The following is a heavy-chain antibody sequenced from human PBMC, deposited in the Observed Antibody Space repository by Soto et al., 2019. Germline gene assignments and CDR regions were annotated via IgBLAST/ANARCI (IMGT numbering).Heavy chain of an antibody. D-gene: IGHD2-8*01. V-gene: IGHV4-31*03. J-gene: IGHJ3*02. CDR2: IYYSGST. Sequence: SETLSITCTVSGGSISSGGYYWSWIRQHPGKGLEWIGYIYYSGSTYYNPSLKSRVTISVDTSKNQFSLKLSSVTAADTAVYYCARDLLNGAFDIWGQGTMVTVSS. CDR3: ARDLLNGAFDI. CDR1: GGSISSGGYY.